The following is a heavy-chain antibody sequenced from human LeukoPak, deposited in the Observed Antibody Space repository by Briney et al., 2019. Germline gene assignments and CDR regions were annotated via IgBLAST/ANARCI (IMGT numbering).Heavy chain of an antibody. D-gene: IGHD1-1*01. V-gene: IGHV1-18*01. CDR2: VTSDNRDT. CDR3: ARGSHEYWNDY. Sequence: ASVKVSCRASGYNFSAYGMTWVRQAPGKGLEWMGWVTSDNRDTKYAPKFQGRVTMTTDMSSTTAYMGLRSLRSDDTAVYYCARGSHEYWNDYWGQGTLVTVSS. J-gene: IGHJ4*02. CDR1: GYNFSAYG.